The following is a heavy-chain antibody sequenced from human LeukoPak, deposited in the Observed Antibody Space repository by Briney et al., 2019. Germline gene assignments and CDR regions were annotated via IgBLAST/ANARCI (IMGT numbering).Heavy chain of an antibody. Sequence: ASQTLSLTCAVYGGSFSGYYWSWIRQPPGKGLEWIGEINHSGSTNYNPSLKSRVTISVDTSKNQFSLKLSSVTAADTAVYYCARGISTVVTHTFDYWGQGTLVTVSS. CDR1: GGSFSGYY. J-gene: IGHJ4*02. D-gene: IGHD4-23*01. CDR2: INHSGST. CDR3: ARGISTVVTHTFDY. V-gene: IGHV4-34*01.